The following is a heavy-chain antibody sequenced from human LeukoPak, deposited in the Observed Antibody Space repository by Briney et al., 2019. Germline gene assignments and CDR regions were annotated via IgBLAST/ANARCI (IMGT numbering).Heavy chain of an antibody. V-gene: IGHV3-7*01. CDR1: GFTFSRYW. D-gene: IGHD6-19*01. J-gene: IGHJ4*02. CDR2: IKQDGSEK. CDR3: ARGRQWLIYFDY. Sequence: PGGSLRLSCAASGFTFSRYWMSWVRQAPGKGLEWVANIKQDGSEKYYVDSVKGRFTISRDNAKNSLYLQMNSLRAEDTAVYYGARGRQWLIYFDYWGQGTLVTVSS.